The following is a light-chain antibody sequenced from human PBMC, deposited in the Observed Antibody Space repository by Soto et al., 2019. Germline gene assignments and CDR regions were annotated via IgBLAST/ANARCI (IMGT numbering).Light chain of an antibody. J-gene: IGKJ2*01. CDR2: AAS. Sequence: IQMTQSPSSLSASVGDRVTITCRASQSISSSLNWYQQKPGKAPKLLIYAASSLQSGVPSRFSGSGSGTDFTLTISSLQPEDFATYYCQQSYSTPYTSGQGTKQEIK. CDR3: QQSYSTPYT. CDR1: QSISSS. V-gene: IGKV1-39*01.